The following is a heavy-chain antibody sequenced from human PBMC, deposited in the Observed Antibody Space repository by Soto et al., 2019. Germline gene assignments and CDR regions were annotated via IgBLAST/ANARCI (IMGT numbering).Heavy chain of an antibody. CDR3: ARGGWRQIDY. CDR1: GGSIGSYY. J-gene: IGHJ4*02. Sequence: QVQLQESGPGLVKPSETLSLTCSVSGGSIGSYYWCWIRQPPGKGLEWIGYIYYIGSTNYNPSLNSRVPIAVDTSKNQFSLKLSSVTAADTAVYYCARGGWRQIDYWGQGTLVSVSS. CDR2: IYYIGST. D-gene: IGHD3-3*01. V-gene: IGHV4-59*08.